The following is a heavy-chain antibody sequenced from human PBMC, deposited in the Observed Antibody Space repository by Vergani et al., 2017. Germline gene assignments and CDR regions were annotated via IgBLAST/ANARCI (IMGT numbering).Heavy chain of an antibody. CDR1: GGSISSGSYY. CDR3: ARDGGIAVAGTTHFQH. D-gene: IGHD6-19*01. V-gene: IGHV4-61*02. Sequence: QVQLQESGPGLVKPSQTLSLTCTVSGGSISSGSYYWSWIRQPAGKGLEWIGRIYTSGSTNYNPSLKSRVTISVDTSKNQFSLKLSSVTAADTAVYYCARDGGIAVAGTTHFQHWGQGTLVTVSS. J-gene: IGHJ1*01. CDR2: IYTSGST.